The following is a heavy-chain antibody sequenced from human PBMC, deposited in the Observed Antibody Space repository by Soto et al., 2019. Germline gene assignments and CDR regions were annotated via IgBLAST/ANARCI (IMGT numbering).Heavy chain of an antibody. D-gene: IGHD2-15*01. CDR2: ISAYNGNT. CDR1: GYTFTSYG. J-gene: IGHJ6*03. Sequence: QVQLVQSGAEVKKPGASVKVSCKASGYTFTSYGISWVRQAPGQGLEWMGWISAYNGNTNYAQKLQGRVTMTTDTTTRAAYMELRSLRSDDTAVYYCASVSEDVVVAAHYYDYDYMDVWGKGTTVTVSS. CDR3: ASVSEDVVVAAHYYDYDYMDV. V-gene: IGHV1-18*01.